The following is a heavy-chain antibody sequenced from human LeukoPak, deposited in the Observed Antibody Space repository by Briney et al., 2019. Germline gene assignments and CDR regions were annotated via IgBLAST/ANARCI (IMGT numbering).Heavy chain of an antibody. CDR1: GYSISSGYY. CDR2: MYHSGST. J-gene: IGHJ5*02. Sequence: SETLSLTCAVSGYSISSGYYWGWIRQPPGKGLEWIASMYHSGSTYYNPSLKSRVTISVDTSKTQFSLKLSSVTAADTAVYYCARQKLTGYYPTFNWFDPWGQGTLVTVSS. D-gene: IGHD3-9*01. V-gene: IGHV4-38-2*01. CDR3: ARQKLTGYYPTFNWFDP.